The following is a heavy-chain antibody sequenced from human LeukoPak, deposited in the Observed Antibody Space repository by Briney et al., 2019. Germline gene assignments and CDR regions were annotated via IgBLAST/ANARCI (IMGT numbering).Heavy chain of an antibody. D-gene: IGHD2-15*01. Sequence: QPGGSLRLSCAASGFTFRSYSMNWVRQAPRKGLEWVSYISSSSSTIYYADSVKGRFTISRDNAKNSLYLQMNSLRAEDTAVYYCARDTGVVAATRDYYYGMDVWGQGTTVTVSS. V-gene: IGHV3-48*04. CDR3: ARDTGVVAATRDYYYGMDV. CDR1: GFTFRSYS. J-gene: IGHJ6*02. CDR2: ISSSSSTI.